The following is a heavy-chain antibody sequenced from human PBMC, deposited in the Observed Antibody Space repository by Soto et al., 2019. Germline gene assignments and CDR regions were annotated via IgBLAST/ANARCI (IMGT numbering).Heavy chain of an antibody. CDR1: GGSFSGYY. V-gene: IGHV4-34*01. J-gene: IGHJ4*02. Sequence: SETLSLTCAVYGGSFSGYYWSWIRQPPGKGLEWIGEVNHSGSTNYNPSLKSRVTISVDTSKNQFSLKLSSVTAADTAVYYCARGRAGALDYWGQGTLVTVSS. D-gene: IGHD6-19*01. CDR2: VNHSGST. CDR3: ARGRAGALDY.